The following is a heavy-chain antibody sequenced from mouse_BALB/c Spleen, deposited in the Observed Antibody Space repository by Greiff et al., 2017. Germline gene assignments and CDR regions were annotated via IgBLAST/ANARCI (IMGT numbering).Heavy chain of an antibody. Sequence: LQESGPELGKPGASVKISCKASGYSFTGYNMYWVKQSHRKSLEWIGYIDPYNGGTSYNQKSKGKATLTVDKSSSTAYMHLNSLTSEDSAIYYCARSGNYVGAMDYWGQGTSVTVSS. CDR1: GYSFTGYN. J-gene: IGHJ4*01. CDR2: IDPYNGGT. D-gene: IGHD2-1*01. CDR3: ARSGNYVGAMDY. V-gene: IGHV1S135*01.